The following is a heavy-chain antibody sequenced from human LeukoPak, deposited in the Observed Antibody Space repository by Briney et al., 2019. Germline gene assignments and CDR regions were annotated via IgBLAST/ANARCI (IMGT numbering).Heavy chain of an antibody. Sequence: PGGSLRLSCAASGFTFDDYGMSWVRQAPGKGLEWVSGINWNGGSTGYADSVKGRFTISRDNAKNSLYLQMNSLRAEDTALYYCAIKNWNSWSYVDWGQGTLVTVSS. CDR1: GFTFDDYG. CDR2: INWNGGST. J-gene: IGHJ4*02. D-gene: IGHD1-7*01. V-gene: IGHV3-20*04. CDR3: AIKNWNSWSYVD.